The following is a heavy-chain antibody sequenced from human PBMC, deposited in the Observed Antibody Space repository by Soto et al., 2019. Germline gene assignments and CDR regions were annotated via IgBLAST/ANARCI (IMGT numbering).Heavy chain of an antibody. CDR3: ARGPTEYCSGGSCYRDGAFDI. J-gene: IGHJ3*02. V-gene: IGHV3-13*01. CDR2: IGTAGDT. Sequence: EVQLVESGGGLVQAGGSLRLSCAASGFTFSSYDMHWVRQATGKGLEWVSAIGTAGDTYYPGSVKGRFTISRENAKNSLYLQMNVLRAGDTAVYYCARGPTEYCSGGSCYRDGAFDIWGQGTMVTVSS. D-gene: IGHD2-15*01. CDR1: GFTFSSYD.